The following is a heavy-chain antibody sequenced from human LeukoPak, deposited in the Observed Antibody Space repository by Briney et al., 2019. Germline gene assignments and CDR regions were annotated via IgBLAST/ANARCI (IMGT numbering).Heavy chain of an antibody. CDR3: ARPLSPGGNPYYFDY. J-gene: IGHJ4*02. Sequence: PGGSLRLSCAVSGFTFSSYWMSWVRQAPGKGLEWVANIKQDGNEKYYVDSVRGRFTISRDNAKNSLYLQMNSLGAEDTAVYYCARPLSPGGNPYYFDYWGQGTLVTVSS. CDR1: GFTFSSYW. D-gene: IGHD4-23*01. V-gene: IGHV3-7*01. CDR2: IKQDGNEK.